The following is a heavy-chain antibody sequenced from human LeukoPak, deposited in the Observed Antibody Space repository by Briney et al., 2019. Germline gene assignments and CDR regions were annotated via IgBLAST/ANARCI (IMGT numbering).Heavy chain of an antibody. CDR3: ARLEISWSYPKNGGDAFDI. CDR1: GYTFTSYW. J-gene: IGHJ3*02. D-gene: IGHD6-13*01. V-gene: IGHV5-51*01. Sequence: PWSSLKISCQGSGYTFTSYWIGWVRQMPGEGLEWMAIIDPGDFVTRYSPSFQGQVTISADKSISTAYLQWSSLKASDTAMYYCARLEISWSYPKNGGDAFDIWGQGTMVTVSS. CDR2: IDPGDFVT.